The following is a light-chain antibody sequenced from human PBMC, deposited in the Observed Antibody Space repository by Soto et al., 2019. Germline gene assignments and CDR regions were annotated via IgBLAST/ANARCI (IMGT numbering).Light chain of an antibody. J-gene: IGLJ3*02. V-gene: IGLV1-44*01. CDR1: RSNIGRKI. CDR3: ASWDESLKSPV. Sequence: QSVLSQPPSASGTPGQTVTISCSGSRSNIGRKIVNWYQQVPGTAPKLLIYSNIQRPSEVPDRFSASKSGTSASLAISGIQSEDEATYSCASWDESLKSPVFGGGTKVTVL. CDR2: SNI.